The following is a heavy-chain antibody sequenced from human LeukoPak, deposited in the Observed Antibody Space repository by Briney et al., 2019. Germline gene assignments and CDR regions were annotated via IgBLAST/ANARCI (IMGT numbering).Heavy chain of an antibody. CDR2: INPNSGGT. Sequence: ASVKVSCKASGYAFTGYYMHWVRQAPGQGLEWMGWINPNSGGTNYAQKFQGWVTMTRDTSISTAYMELSRLRSDDTAVYYCAVSCSSTSCYDWGQGTLVTVSS. V-gene: IGHV1-2*04. D-gene: IGHD2-2*01. J-gene: IGHJ4*02. CDR3: AVSCSSTSCYD. CDR1: GYAFTGYY.